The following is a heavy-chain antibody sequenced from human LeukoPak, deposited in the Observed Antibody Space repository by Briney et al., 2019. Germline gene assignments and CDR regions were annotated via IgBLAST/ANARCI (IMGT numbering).Heavy chain of an antibody. V-gene: IGHV1-8*01. Sequence: ASVKVSCKASGYTLGSYDINWVRQAAGQGLEWMGWLNPNTGHAGYTQNFQGRVTMTSDNAISTVYMEISSLRSDDAAVYYCARIKRIMEPGTVGLDSWGQGTLVTVPP. J-gene: IGHJ4*02. D-gene: IGHD2-8*01. CDR3: ARIKRIMEPGTVGLDS. CDR1: GYTLGSYD. CDR2: LNPNTGHA.